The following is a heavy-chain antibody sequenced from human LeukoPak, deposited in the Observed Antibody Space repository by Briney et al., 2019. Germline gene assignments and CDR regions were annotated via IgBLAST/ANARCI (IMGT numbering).Heavy chain of an antibody. Sequence: SETLSLTCAVSGYSISSGYYWGWIRQPPGKGLEWIGSVFHTGSTYYNPSLKSRVTISLDVSMNQFSLRLSSVTAADTAVYYCARHHSHYYGSGRYYNDYYYMDVWGKGTTVIVSS. CDR2: VFHTGST. V-gene: IGHV4-38-2*01. CDR3: ARHHSHYYGSGRYYNDYYYMDV. J-gene: IGHJ6*03. D-gene: IGHD3-10*01. CDR1: GYSISSGYY.